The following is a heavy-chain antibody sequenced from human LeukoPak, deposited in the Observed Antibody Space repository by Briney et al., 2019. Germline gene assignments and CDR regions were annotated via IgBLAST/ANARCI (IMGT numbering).Heavy chain of an antibody. D-gene: IGHD3-22*01. CDR1: GFTFTSSA. J-gene: IGHJ4*02. CDR2: IVVGSGNT. CDR3: AREGVLADSSAFDY. V-gene: IGHV1-58*01. Sequence: SVKVSCKASGFTFTSSAVQWVRQARGQRLEWIGWIVVGSGNTNYAQKFQGRVTMIRDTSTSTVYMELSGLRSEDTAVHYCAREGVLADSSAFDYWGQGTLVTVSS.